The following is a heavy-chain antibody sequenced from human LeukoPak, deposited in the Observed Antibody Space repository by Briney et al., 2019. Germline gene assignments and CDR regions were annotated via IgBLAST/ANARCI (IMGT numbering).Heavy chain of an antibody. CDR2: IIPIFGTA. CDR1: GYTFTSHG. D-gene: IGHD4-23*01. J-gene: IGHJ4*02. V-gene: IGHV1-69*13. Sequence: ASVKVSCKASGYTFTSHGISWVRQAPGQGLEWMGGIIPIFGTANYAQKFQGRVTIAADESTSTAYMELSSLRSEDTAVYYCARVSGGNSLDYWGQGTLVTVSS. CDR3: ARVSGGNSLDY.